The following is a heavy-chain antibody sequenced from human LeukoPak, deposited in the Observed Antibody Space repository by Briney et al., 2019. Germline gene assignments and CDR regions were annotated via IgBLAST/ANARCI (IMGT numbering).Heavy chain of an antibody. J-gene: IGHJ4*02. CDR2: IRYDGSNK. V-gene: IGHV3-30*02. D-gene: IGHD5-18*01. CDR3: AKDRRTQLWLPRVGDFDY. Sequence: PGGSLRLSCAASGSTFSSYGMHWVRQAPGKGLEWVAFIRYDGSNKYYADSVKGRFTISRDNSKNTLYLQMNSLRAEDTAVYYCAKDRRTQLWLPRVGDFDYWGQGTLVTVSS. CDR1: GSTFSSYG.